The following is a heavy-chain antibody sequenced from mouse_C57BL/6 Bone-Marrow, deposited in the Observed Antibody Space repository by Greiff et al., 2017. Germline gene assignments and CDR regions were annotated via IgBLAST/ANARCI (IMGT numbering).Heavy chain of an antibody. Sequence: EVQLQQSGPELVKPGASVKMSCKASGYTFTDYNMHWVKQSHGKSLEWIGYINPNNGGTSYNKKFKGKATLTVNKSSSTAYMELRSLTSEDSAVYYCANDLLWLRRYYYAMDYWGQGTSGTVSS. CDR1: GYTFTDYN. J-gene: IGHJ4*01. V-gene: IGHV1-22*01. CDR3: ANDLLWLRRYYYAMDY. D-gene: IGHD2-2*01. CDR2: INPNNGGT.